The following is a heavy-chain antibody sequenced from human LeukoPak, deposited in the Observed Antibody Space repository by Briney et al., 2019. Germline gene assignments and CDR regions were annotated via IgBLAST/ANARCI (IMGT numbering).Heavy chain of an antibody. D-gene: IGHD3-3*02. V-gene: IGHV4-30-2*01. CDR2: IYHSGST. CDR1: GGSISSGGYS. Sequence: PSQTLSLTCAVSGGSISSGGYSWSWIRQPPGKGLEWIGYIYHSGSTYYNPSLKSRVTISVDRSKNQFSLKLSSVTAADTAVYYCARQFRIRRGYQYYYGMDVWGQGTTVTVSS. CDR3: ARQFRIRRGYQYYYGMDV. J-gene: IGHJ6*02.